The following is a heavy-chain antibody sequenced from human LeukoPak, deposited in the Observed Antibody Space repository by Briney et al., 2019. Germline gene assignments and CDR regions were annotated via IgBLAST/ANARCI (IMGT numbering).Heavy chain of an antibody. CDR1: GFTFSSYS. CDR2: ISSSSSYI. D-gene: IGHD3-10*01. CDR3: AKNVRGVIDF. V-gene: IGHV3-21*04. Sequence: GGSLRLSCAASGFTFSSYSMNWVRQAPGKGLEWVSSISSSSSYIYYADSVKGRFTILRDNSKNTAYLHLNSLGVEDTAVYYCAKNVRGVIDFWGRGTLVTVSS. J-gene: IGHJ4*02.